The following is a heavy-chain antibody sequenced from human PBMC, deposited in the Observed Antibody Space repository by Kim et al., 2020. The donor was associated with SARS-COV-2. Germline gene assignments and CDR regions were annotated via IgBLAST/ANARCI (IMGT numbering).Heavy chain of an antibody. J-gene: IGHJ4*02. V-gene: IGHV1-69*13. CDR2: IIPIFGTA. CDR1: GGTFSSYA. Sequence: SVKVSCKASGGTFSSYAISWVRQAPGQGLEWMGGIIPIFGTANYAQKFQGRVTITADESTSTAYMELSSLRSEDTAVYYCAMSLTTVTCFDYWGQGTLVTVSS. D-gene: IGHD4-17*01. CDR3: AMSLTTVTCFDY.